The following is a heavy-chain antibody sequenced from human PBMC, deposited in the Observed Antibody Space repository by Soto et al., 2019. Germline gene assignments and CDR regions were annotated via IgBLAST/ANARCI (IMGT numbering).Heavy chain of an antibody. CDR1: GFTFSTYA. V-gene: IGHV3-23*01. CDR2: ISSSGDAT. D-gene: IGHD3-3*01. CDR3: AKNGDFWSWGMDV. J-gene: IGHJ6*02. Sequence: EVQLLESGGDLIQSGGSLRLSSAASGFTFSTYAMTWVRQAPGKGLEWVSIISSSGDATYYVDSVKGRFTISRDNSRNTLNLQMNSLRAEDTAVYYCAKNGDFWSWGMDVWGQGTTVTVSS.